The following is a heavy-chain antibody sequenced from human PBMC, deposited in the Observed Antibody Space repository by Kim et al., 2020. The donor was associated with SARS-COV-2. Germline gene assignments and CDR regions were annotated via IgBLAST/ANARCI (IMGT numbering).Heavy chain of an antibody. D-gene: IGHD3-9*01. J-gene: IGHJ4*01. CDR2: TKYRSKWRS. CDR3: ARDVGLFEWSFDS. V-gene: IGHV6-1*01. Sequence: SQTLSLTCAISGDSVSRDDAGWNWIRRSPSRGLEWLGRTKYRSKWRSDYAVSVRGRITISADTSKNQFSLQLISVTPDDPAVYYCARDVGLFEWSFDSWG. CDR1: GDSVSRDDAG.